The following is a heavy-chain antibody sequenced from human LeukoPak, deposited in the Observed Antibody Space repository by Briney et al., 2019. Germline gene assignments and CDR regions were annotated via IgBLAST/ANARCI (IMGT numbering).Heavy chain of an antibody. CDR2: IRYDESNK. J-gene: IGHJ5*02. CDR3: ATMQWLEGVDWFDP. D-gene: IGHD6-19*01. V-gene: IGHV3-30*02. Sequence: GGSLRLSCAASGFIFSNYGMHWVRQAPGKGLEWVAFIRYDESNKFYADSVKGRFTISRDNSKNILFLQMNSLRAEVTAVYYCATMQWLEGVDWFDPWGQGTLVTVSS. CDR1: GFIFSNYG.